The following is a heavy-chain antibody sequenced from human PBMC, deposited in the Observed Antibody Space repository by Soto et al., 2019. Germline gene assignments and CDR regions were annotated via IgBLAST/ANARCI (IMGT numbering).Heavy chain of an antibody. CDR2: IIPIFGTA. CDR3: ARDLGYCSGGSCYPAAEELNWFDP. CDR1: VCTFSSYA. D-gene: IGHD2-15*01. J-gene: IGHJ5*02. V-gene: IGHV1-69*13. Sequence: ASVKVSCTASVCTFSSYAISWVRQAPRQGLEWMGGIIPIFGTANYAQKFQGRVTITADESTSTAYMELSSLRSEDTAVYYCARDLGYCSGGSCYPAAEELNWFDPWGQGTLVTVSS.